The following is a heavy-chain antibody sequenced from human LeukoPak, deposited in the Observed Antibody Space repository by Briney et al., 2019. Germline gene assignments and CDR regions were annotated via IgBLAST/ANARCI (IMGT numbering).Heavy chain of an antibody. CDR1: GFTFGDYA. CDR3: TRGSGYYDYVWGSYRCCWFDP. J-gene: IGHJ5*02. D-gene: IGHD3-16*02. V-gene: IGHV3-49*04. CDR2: IRSKAYGGTT. Sequence: GGSLRLSCTASGFTFGDYAMSWVRQAPGKGLEWVGFIRSKAYGGTTEYAASVKGRFTISRDDSKSIAYLQMNSLKTEDTAVYYCTRGSGYYDYVWGSYRCCWFDPWGQGTLVTVSS.